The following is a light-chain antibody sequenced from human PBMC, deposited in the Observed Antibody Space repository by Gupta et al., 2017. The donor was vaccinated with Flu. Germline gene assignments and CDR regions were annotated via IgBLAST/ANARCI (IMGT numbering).Light chain of an antibody. CDR2: AAS. V-gene: IGKV1-8*01. CDR3: QQDYSYPHN. Sequence: AVRMTQSPSSFSASTGDRVTITCRATQGINNYLAWYQQKPGKAPKLLIYAASTLQSGVPSRFSGSGSGTDFTLTISCLQSEDFATYYCQQDYSYPHNFGQGTKMEIK. CDR1: QGINNY. J-gene: IGKJ2*01.